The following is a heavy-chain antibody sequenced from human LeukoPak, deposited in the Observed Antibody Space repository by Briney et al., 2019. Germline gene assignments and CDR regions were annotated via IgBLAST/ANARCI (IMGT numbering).Heavy chain of an antibody. CDR3: ANIAAAGTRWSFEY. D-gene: IGHD6-13*01. V-gene: IGHV3-23*01. CDR2: ITGSGADT. J-gene: IGHJ4*02. Sequence: GGSLRLSCSASGFNFRSYAMTWVRQAPGKGLEWVSAITGSGADTYYADSVRGRFTISRDNSKNILYLQVNNLRGDDTAVYHCANIAAAGTRWSFEYWGQGTLVTVSS. CDR1: GFNFRSYA.